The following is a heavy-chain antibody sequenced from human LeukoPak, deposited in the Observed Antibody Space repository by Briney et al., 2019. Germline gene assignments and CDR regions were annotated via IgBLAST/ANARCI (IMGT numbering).Heavy chain of an antibody. J-gene: IGHJ5*02. Sequence: SQTLSLTCAISGDSVSSNSAAWNWIRQSPSRGLEWLGRTYYRSKWYNDYAVSVKSRITINPDTSKNQFSLQLNSVTPEDTAVYYCARSWHRGASRITIFGVVIVDEGDNWFDPWGQGTLVAVSS. CDR1: GDSVSSNSAA. D-gene: IGHD3-3*01. V-gene: IGHV6-1*01. CDR2: TYYRSKWYN. CDR3: ARSWHRGASRITIFGVVIVDEGDNWFDP.